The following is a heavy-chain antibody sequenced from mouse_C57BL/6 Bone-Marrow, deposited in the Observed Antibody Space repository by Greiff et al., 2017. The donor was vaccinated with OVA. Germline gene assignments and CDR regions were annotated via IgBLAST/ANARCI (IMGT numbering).Heavy chain of an antibody. J-gene: IGHJ1*03. Sequence: QVQLKESGAELARPGASVKLSCKASGYTFTSYGISWVKQRTGQGLEWIGEIYPRSGNTYYNEKFKGKATLTADKSSSTAYMELRSLTSEDSAVYFCPHYGSPRYWYFDVWGTGTTVTVSS. V-gene: IGHV1-81*01. CDR1: GYTFTSYG. CDR3: PHYGSPRYWYFDV. CDR2: IYPRSGNT. D-gene: IGHD1-1*01.